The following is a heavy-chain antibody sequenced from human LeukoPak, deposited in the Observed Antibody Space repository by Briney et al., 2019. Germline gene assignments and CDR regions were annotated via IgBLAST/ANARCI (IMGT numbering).Heavy chain of an antibody. Sequence: GGSLRLSCAASGFTFSSYAMHWVRQAPGKGLEWVAVISYDGGITNYADSVKGRFTISRDNSKNSLYLQMNSLRAEDTAVYYCARFEAAHSYYFDYWGQGTLVTVSS. CDR3: ARFEAAHSYYFDY. CDR2: ISYDGGIT. CDR1: GFTFSSYA. V-gene: IGHV3-30*07. D-gene: IGHD2-15*01. J-gene: IGHJ4*02.